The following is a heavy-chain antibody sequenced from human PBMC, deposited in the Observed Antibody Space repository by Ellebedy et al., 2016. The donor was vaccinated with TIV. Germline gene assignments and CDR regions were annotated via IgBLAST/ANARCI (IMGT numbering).Heavy chain of an antibody. Sequence: GESLKISXAASGFTFSSYAMSWVRQAPGKGLEWVSAISGSGGSTYYADSVKGRFTISRDNAKNSLYLQMNSLRAEDTAVYYCAKPSLTILAHYYGMDVWGQGTTVTVSS. V-gene: IGHV3-23*01. CDR1: GFTFSSYA. J-gene: IGHJ6*02. CDR2: ISGSGGST. CDR3: AKPSLTILAHYYGMDV. D-gene: IGHD3-9*01.